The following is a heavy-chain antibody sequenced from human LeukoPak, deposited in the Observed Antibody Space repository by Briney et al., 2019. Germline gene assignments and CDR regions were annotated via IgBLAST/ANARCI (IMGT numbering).Heavy chain of an antibody. J-gene: IGHJ6*03. V-gene: IGHV1-18*01. CDR3: ARSRFLEWLFGYYYYYMDV. CDR1: GYTFTSYG. D-gene: IGHD3-3*01. CDR2: ISAYNGNT. Sequence: ASVKVSCKASGYTFTSYGISWVRQAPGQGLEWMGWISAYNGNTNYAQKLQGRVTMTTDTSTSTAYMGLRSLRSDDTAVYYCARSRFLEWLFGYYYYYMDVWGKGTTVTVSS.